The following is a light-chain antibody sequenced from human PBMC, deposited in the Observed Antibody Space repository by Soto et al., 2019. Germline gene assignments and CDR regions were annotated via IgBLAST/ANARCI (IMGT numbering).Light chain of an antibody. J-gene: IGLJ2*01. CDR2: EVN. Sequence: QSALTQPPSASGSPRQSVTISCTGTSSDVGAYNYVSWYQQHPGKAPKLMIYEVNKRPSGVPDRFSGSKSGNTASLTVSGLQAADEADYFCSSYAGSSTAIFGGGTKLTVL. V-gene: IGLV2-8*01. CDR3: SSYAGSSTAI. CDR1: SSDVGAYNY.